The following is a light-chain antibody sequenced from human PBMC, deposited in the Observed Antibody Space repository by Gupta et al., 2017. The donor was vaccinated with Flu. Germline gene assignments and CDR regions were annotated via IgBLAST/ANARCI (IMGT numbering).Light chain of an antibody. CDR2: WAF. V-gene: IGKV4-1*01. CDR3: LQYYDTPWT. CDR1: QSVLYSSNNKNY. J-gene: IGKJ2*01. Sequence: DIVMTQSPDSLAVSLGERATINCKSSQSVLYSSNNKNYLAWYQQKPGQPPKLLIYWAFTRESGVPDRFSGSGSGTDFTLTISSLQAEDVAVYYCLQYYDTPWTFGQGTKLEIK.